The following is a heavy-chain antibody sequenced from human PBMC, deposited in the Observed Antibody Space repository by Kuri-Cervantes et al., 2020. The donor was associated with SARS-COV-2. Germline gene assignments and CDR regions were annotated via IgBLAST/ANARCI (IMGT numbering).Heavy chain of an antibody. Sequence: LSLTCAASGFTFSSYSMTWVRQAPGKGLEWVSVIYSGGSTYYADSVKGRFTISRDNAKNSLYLQMNSLRDEDTAVYYCARVDHVVGASLWGQGTLVTVSS. CDR2: IYSGGST. J-gene: IGHJ4*02. CDR1: GFTFSSYS. D-gene: IGHD1-26*01. V-gene: IGHV3-66*01. CDR3: ARVDHVVGASL.